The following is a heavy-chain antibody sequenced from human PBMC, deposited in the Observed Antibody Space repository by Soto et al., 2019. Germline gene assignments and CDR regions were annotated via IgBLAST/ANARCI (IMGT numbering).Heavy chain of an antibody. Sequence: VQVVQSVAEVKKPGASVQVSCKASGYTFTDYYIHWVRQAPGQGLEWMGWINPNSGGTNYAQIFQGRVTMTRDTSISTAYMELSRLRSDDTAMYYCATSRGYSGYDGWFDPWGQGTLVTVSS. CDR1: GYTFTDYY. CDR2: INPNSGGT. J-gene: IGHJ5*02. CDR3: ATSRGYSGYDGWFDP. D-gene: IGHD5-12*01. V-gene: IGHV1-2*02.